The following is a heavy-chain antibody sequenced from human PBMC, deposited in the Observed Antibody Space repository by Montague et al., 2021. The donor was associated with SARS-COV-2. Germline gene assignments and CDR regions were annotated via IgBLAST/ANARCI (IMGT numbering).Heavy chain of an antibody. CDR1: GGSFSVYY. J-gene: IGHJ3*01. V-gene: IGHV4-34*01. CDR3: AKEREVVRAARTLVAFDL. D-gene: IGHD2-2*01. Sequence: SETLSLTCAVYGGSFSVYYWSWLRQSPRSGLEWLAEINHRGTANYNPSLKSRVSISVDTSKNQFTLKLTSVTAADTAMYYCAKEREVVRAARTLVAFDLWGQGTMVTVSS. CDR2: INHRGTA.